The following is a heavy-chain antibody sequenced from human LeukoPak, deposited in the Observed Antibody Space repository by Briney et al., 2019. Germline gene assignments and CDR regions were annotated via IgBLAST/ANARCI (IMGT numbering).Heavy chain of an antibody. J-gene: IGHJ4*02. CDR3: ARYDFWSGPIDY. CDR1: GGSISGYY. V-gene: IGHV4-34*01. Sequence: SETPSLTCTVSGGSISGYYWSWIRQPPGKGLEWIGEINHSGSTNYNPSLKSRVTMSVDKSKNQFSLKLNSVTAADTAVYYCARYDFWSGPIDYWGQGTLVTVSS. D-gene: IGHD3-3*01. CDR2: INHSGST.